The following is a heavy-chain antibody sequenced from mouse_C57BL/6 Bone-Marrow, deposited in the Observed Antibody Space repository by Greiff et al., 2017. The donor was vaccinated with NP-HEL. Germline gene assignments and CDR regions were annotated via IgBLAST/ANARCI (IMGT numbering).Heavy chain of an antibody. D-gene: IGHD2-1*01. CDR2: IYPRSGNT. CDR3: LYGNHY. J-gene: IGHJ2*01. V-gene: IGHV1-81*01. CDR1: GYTFTSYG. Sequence: QVQLQQSGVELARPGASVKLSCKASGYTFTSYGISWVKQRTGQGLEWIGEIYPRSGNTYYNEKFKGKATLTADKSSSTAYMELRSLTSEDSAVYFCLYGNHYWGQGTTLTVSS.